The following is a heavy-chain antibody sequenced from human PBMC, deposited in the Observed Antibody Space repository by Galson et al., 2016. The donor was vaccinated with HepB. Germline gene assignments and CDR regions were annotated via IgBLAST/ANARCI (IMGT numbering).Heavy chain of an antibody. CDR3: ARERPDIAVAAFDY. D-gene: IGHD6-19*01. CDR2: IWYAGNNK. Sequence: SLRLSCAASGFTFSSYGMHWVRQAPGKGLEWVALIWYAGNNKYYADSVKGRFTISRDNSKNTLYLQMTSLRAEDTAVYYCARERPDIAVAAFDYWGQGTLVTVSS. CDR1: GFTFSSYG. V-gene: IGHV3-33*01. J-gene: IGHJ4*02.